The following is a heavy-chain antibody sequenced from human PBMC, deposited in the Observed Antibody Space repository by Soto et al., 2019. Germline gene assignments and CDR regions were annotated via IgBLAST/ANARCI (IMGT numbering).Heavy chain of an antibody. CDR2: VIPIFGTA. J-gene: IGHJ5*02. CDR1: GGTFSSYA. Sequence: SVKVSCKASGGTFSSYAISWVRQAPGQGLEWMGGVIPIFGTANYAQKFQGRVTITADESTSTAYMELSSLRSEDTAVYYCARDYGTTSWFDTWGQGTMVTVSA. CDR3: ARDYGTTSWFDT. D-gene: IGHD1-7*01. V-gene: IGHV1-69*13.